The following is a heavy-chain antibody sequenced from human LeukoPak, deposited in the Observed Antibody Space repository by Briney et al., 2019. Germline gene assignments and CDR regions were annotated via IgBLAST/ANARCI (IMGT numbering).Heavy chain of an antibody. V-gene: IGHV1-69*02. CDR1: GGTFSSYT. Sequence: SVKVSCKASGGTFSSYTISGVRQAPGQGLEWMGRIIPILGIANYAQKFQGRVTITADKSTSTAYMELSSLRSEDTAVYYCATSRDYYDSSGYYGLQYFQHWGQGTLVTVSS. J-gene: IGHJ1*01. CDR2: IIPILGIA. D-gene: IGHD3-22*01. CDR3: ATSRDYYDSSGYYGLQYFQH.